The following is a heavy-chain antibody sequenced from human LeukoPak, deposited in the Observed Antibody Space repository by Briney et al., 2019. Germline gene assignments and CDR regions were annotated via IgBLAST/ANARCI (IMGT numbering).Heavy chain of an antibody. J-gene: IGHJ6*02. V-gene: IGHV3-7*03. D-gene: IGHD3-16*01. CDR1: GFTFSSYW. CDR3: ARGGGLDV. Sequence: GGSLRLSCAASGFTFSSYWMNWARQAPGKGLEWVASINHNGNVNYYVDSVKGRFTISKDNAKNSLYLQMSNSRAEDTAVYFCARGGGLDVWGQGATVTVSS. CDR2: INHNGNVN.